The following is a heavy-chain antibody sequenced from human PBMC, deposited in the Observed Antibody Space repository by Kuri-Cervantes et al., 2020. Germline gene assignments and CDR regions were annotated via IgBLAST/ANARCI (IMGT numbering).Heavy chain of an antibody. D-gene: IGHD2-15*01. V-gene: IGHV3-21*03. Sequence: GGSLRLSCTVSGGPISSYYWSWVRQAPGKGLEWVSSISSSSSYIYYADSVKGRFTISRDNAKNSLYLQMNSLRAEDTAVYYCASAASGYCSGGSCYSLPSYYYYMDVWGKGTTVTVSS. CDR3: ASAASGYCSGGSCYSLPSYYYYMDV. J-gene: IGHJ6*03. CDR2: ISSSSSYI. CDR1: GGPISSYY.